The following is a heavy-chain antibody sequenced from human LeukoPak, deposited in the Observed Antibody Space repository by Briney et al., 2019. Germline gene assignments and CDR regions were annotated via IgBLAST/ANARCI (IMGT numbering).Heavy chain of an antibody. D-gene: IGHD1-26*01. CDR2: ISYDGSNK. J-gene: IGHJ4*02. Sequence: GGSLRLSCAPSGFTFSSYATHWVRQAPGKGLEWVAVISYDGSNKYYADSVKGRFTISRDNSKNTLYLQMNSLRAEDTAVYYCARGDIVGATTSYFDYWGQGTLVTVSS. CDR3: ARGDIVGATTSYFDY. V-gene: IGHV3-30*04. CDR1: GFTFSSYA.